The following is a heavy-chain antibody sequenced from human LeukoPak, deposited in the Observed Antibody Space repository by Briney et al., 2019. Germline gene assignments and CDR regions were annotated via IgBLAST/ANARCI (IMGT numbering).Heavy chain of an antibody. CDR3: AKETELTVSALFDH. V-gene: IGHV3-23*01. CDR1: GFTFNNYA. Sequence: GGSLRLSCAASGFTFNNYAMSWVRQAPGKGLEWVSAISGSGGSTFYADSVKGRFTISRDSSKNTLLLQLNSLRAEDTAVYYCAKETELTVSALFDHWGQGTLVTVFS. J-gene: IGHJ4*02. CDR2: ISGSGGST. D-gene: IGHD2-21*02.